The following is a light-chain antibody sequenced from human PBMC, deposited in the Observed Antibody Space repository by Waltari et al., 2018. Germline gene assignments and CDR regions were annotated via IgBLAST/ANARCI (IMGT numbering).Light chain of an antibody. V-gene: IGKV1-33*01. CDR3: QQYNSLPYN. Sequence: DIQMTQSPSSLSASIGDRVTITCQASQYIDNYLNWYQQKPRKAPKLLIYDAYRLQPGVPSKFRGGGSKTDFTFTITNLQPEDVAIYFCQQYNSLPYNFGLGTNLEIK. CDR1: QYIDNY. CDR2: DAY. J-gene: IGKJ2*01.